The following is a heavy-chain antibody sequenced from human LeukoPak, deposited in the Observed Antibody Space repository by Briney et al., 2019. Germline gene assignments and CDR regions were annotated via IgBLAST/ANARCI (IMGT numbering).Heavy chain of an antibody. V-gene: IGHV3-48*01. Sequence: GGSLRLSCAASGFTFSSYSMNWVRQAPGKGLEWVSYISSSSSTIYYADSVKGRLTISRDNAKNSLYLQMNSLRAEDTAVYYCARDKYNWNYVSAFDIWGQGTMVTVSS. CDR1: GFTFSSYS. D-gene: IGHD1-7*01. CDR2: ISSSSSTI. J-gene: IGHJ3*02. CDR3: ARDKYNWNYVSAFDI.